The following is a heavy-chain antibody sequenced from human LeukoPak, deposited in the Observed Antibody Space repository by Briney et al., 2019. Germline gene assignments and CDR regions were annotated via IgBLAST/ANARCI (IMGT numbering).Heavy chain of an antibody. CDR2: KYYSGSA. J-gene: IGHJ3*02. V-gene: IGHV4-31*03. CDR1: GVSVSDGRYY. Sequence: SETLSLTCNVSGVSVSDGRYYWTWIRQHPGKGLEWIGYKYYSGSAKYNPSLKSRLTISIDTSKNQFALQLSSVTAADTATYYCATPYCSSISCLDVFNMWGQGTRVTVSS. CDR3: ATPYCSSISCLDVFNM. D-gene: IGHD2-2*01.